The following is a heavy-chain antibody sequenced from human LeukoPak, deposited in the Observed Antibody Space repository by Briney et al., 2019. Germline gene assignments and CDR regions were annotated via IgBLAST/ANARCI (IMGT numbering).Heavy chain of an antibody. D-gene: IGHD4-23*01. CDR1: GFAFSSYS. V-gene: IGHV3-74*01. CDR3: AKLLHWWSSYGDNGVDY. Sequence: LPGGSLRLSCAASGFAFSSYSMHWVRQAPGKGLVWVSRISDGSSTTYADSVKGRFNISRDSAKNTLYLQMNSLRAEDTAVYYCAKLLHWWSSYGDNGVDYWGQGTLVTVSS. J-gene: IGHJ4*02. CDR2: ISDGSST.